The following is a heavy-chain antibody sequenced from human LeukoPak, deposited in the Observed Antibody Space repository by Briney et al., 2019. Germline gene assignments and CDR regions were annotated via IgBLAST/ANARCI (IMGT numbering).Heavy chain of an antibody. Sequence: ASVKVSCKASGGTFSSYAISWVRQAPGQGLEWMGGIIPIFGTANYAQKFQGRVTITTDESTSTAYMELRSLRSDDTAVYYCARYDNYYYYMDVWGKGTTVTVSS. CDR2: IIPIFGTA. CDR3: ARYDNYYYYMDV. CDR1: GGTFSSYA. D-gene: IGHD3-9*01. V-gene: IGHV1-69*05. J-gene: IGHJ6*03.